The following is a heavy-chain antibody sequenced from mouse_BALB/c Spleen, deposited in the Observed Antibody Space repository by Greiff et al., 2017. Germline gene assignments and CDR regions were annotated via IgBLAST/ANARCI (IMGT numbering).Heavy chain of an antibody. Sequence: QVQLQQSGAELMKPGASVQISCKATGYTFSSYWIEWVKQRPGHGLEWIGEMLPGSGSTNYNEKFKGKATFTADTSSNTAYMQLSSLTSEDSAVYYCATLWYYAMDYWGQGTSVTVSS. CDR3: ATLWYYAMDY. V-gene: IGHV1-9*01. D-gene: IGHD1-1*02. CDR2: MLPGSGST. J-gene: IGHJ4*01. CDR1: GYTFSSYW.